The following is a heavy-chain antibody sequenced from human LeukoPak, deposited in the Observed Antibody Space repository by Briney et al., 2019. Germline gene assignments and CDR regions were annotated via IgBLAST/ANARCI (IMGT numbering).Heavy chain of an antibody. J-gene: IGHJ4*02. Sequence: GASVKVSCKASGGTSGSYAISWVRQAPGQGLEWMGGIIPIFGTANYAQKFQGRVTITADESTSTAYMELSSLRSEDTAVYYCATGGYSYAYFDYWGQGTLVTVSS. CDR2: IIPIFGTA. CDR3: ATGGYSYAYFDY. V-gene: IGHV1-69*13. CDR1: GGTSGSYA. D-gene: IGHD5-18*01.